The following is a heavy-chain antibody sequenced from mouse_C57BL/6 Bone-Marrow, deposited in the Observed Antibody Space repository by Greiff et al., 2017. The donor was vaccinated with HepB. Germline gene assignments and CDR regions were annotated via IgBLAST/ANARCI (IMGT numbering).Heavy chain of an antibody. J-gene: IGHJ3*01. Sequence: EVKLVESGGDLVKPGGSLKLSCAASGFTFSSYGISWVRQTPDKRLEWVATISSGGSYTYYPDSVKGRFTISRDNAKNTLYLQMSSLKSEDTAMYYCARPPFITTAWFAYWGQGTLVTVSA. CDR3: ARPPFITTAWFAY. V-gene: IGHV5-6*02. CDR1: GFTFSSYG. CDR2: ISSGGSYT. D-gene: IGHD1-1*01.